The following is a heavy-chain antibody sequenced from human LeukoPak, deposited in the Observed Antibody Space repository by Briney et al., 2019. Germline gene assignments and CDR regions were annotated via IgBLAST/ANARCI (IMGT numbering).Heavy chain of an antibody. V-gene: IGHV4-30-2*01. J-gene: IGHJ6*02. CDR1: GGSISSGGYS. CDR3: ARDRDIVVEPDYYYYYGMDV. CDR2: INHSGST. Sequence: PSETLSLTCAVSGGSISSGGYSWSWIRQPPGKGLEWIGEINHSGSTNYNPSLKSRVTISVDTSKNQFSLKLSSVTAADTAVYYCARDRDIVVEPDYYYYYGMDVWGQGTTVTVSS. D-gene: IGHD2-15*01.